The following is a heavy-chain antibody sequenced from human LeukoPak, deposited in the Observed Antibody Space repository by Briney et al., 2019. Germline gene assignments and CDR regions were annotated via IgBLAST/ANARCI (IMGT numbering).Heavy chain of an antibody. CDR2: ISSSSSTI. V-gene: IGHV3-48*04. Sequence: GGSLRLSCAASGFTFSSYSMNWVRQAPGKGLEWVSYISSSSSTIYYADSVKGRFTISRDNAKNSLFLQMNNLRAEDMAVYYCARDPYDTNAYGAFDIWGQGTLVTVSS. CDR1: GFTFSSYS. CDR3: ARDPYDTNAYGAFDI. D-gene: IGHD4/OR15-4a*01. J-gene: IGHJ4*02.